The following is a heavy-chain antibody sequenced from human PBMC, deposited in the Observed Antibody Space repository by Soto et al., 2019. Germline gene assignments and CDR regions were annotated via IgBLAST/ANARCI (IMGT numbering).Heavy chain of an antibody. D-gene: IGHD6-6*01. J-gene: IGHJ6*02. V-gene: IGHV4-34*01. CDR3: ARGGKQLYYYYYYAMDV. Sequence: QVQLQQWGAGLLKPSETLSLTCAVYGGSFSGYYWSWIRQPPGKGLEWIGEINHSGSTNYNPSLKSRVTISVDTSKNQFSLKLSSVTAADTAVYYCARGGKQLYYYYYYAMDVWGQGTTVTVSS. CDR1: GGSFSGYY. CDR2: INHSGST.